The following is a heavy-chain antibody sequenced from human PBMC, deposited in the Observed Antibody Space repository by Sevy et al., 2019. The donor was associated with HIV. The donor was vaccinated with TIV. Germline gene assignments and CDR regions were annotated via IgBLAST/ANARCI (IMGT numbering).Heavy chain of an antibody. Sequence: ASVKVSCKASGYTFTGYYMHWVRQAPGQGLEWMGWINPNSGGTNYAQKFQGRVTMTRDTSISTAYMELSRLGSDDTAVYYCARDIGGTGTTNPWGQGTTVTVSS. J-gene: IGHJ6*02. CDR3: ARDIGGTGTTNP. D-gene: IGHD1-7*01. CDR2: INPNSGGT. V-gene: IGHV1-2*02. CDR1: GYTFTGYY.